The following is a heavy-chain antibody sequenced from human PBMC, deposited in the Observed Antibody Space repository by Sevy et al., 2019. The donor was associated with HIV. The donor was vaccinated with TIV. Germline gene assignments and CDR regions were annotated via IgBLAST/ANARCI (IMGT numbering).Heavy chain of an antibody. Sequence: GGSLRLSCAVSGFSFDSYGMTWVRQAPGKGLEWVSGISGSGSRTYYADSVKGRFIISRDNSKNTLDLQMNSLRSDDTAIYYCAKGGGGHYDPDEIGYYFYYYNMDVWGKGTTVTVSS. D-gene: IGHD3-22*01. CDR3: AKGGGGHYDPDEIGYYFYYYNMDV. V-gene: IGHV3-23*01. CDR1: GFSFDSYG. J-gene: IGHJ6*03. CDR2: ISGSGSRT.